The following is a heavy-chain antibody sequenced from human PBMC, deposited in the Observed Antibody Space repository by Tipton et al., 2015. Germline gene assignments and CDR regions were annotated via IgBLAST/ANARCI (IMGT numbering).Heavy chain of an antibody. CDR1: GGSFSRYV. CDR2: IIPIFGAA. J-gene: IGHJ4*02. CDR3: ARDKNNYDVLNY. V-gene: IGHV1-69*01. D-gene: IGHD3-9*01. Sequence: QSGAEVKPPGSSVKVSCKASGGSFSRYVISWVRQAPGQGLEWMGGIIPIFGAANYAQKFQGRVTVSADESTSTAYMELTSLRSEDTAIYYCARDKNNYDVLNYWGQGTLVTVSS.